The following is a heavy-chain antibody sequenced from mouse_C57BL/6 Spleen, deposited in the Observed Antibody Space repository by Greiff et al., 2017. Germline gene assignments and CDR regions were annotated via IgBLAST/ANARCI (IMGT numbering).Heavy chain of an antibody. Sequence: EVKVVESGEGLVKPGGSLKLSCAASGFTFSSYAMSWVRQTPEKRLEWVAYISSGGDYIYYADTVKGRFTISRDNARNTLYLQMSSLKSEDTAMYYCTREGPTAFDYWGQGTTLTVSS. CDR1: GFTFSSYA. V-gene: IGHV5-9-1*02. D-gene: IGHD1-2*01. CDR3: TREGPTAFDY. CDR2: ISSGGDYI. J-gene: IGHJ2*01.